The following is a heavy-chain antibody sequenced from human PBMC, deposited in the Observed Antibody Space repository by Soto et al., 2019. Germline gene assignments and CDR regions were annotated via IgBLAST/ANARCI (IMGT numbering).Heavy chain of an antibody. D-gene: IGHD3-10*01. V-gene: IGHV4-39*01. J-gene: IGHJ4*02. CDR2: IYYSGST. CDR3: ASISNYYGSGSPRYYFDY. Sequence: SETHSLTSTVSGGTSISSSYYWGWIRKPPGKGLEWIGSIYYSGSTYYNPSLKSRVTISVDTSKNQFSLKLSSVTAADTAVYYCASISNYYGSGSPRYYFDYWGQGTLVTVSS. CDR1: GGTSISSSYY.